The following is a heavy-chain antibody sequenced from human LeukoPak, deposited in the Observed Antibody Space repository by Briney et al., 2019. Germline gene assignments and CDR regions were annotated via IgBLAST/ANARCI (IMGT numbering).Heavy chain of an antibody. J-gene: IGHJ4*02. CDR1: GFTFSGYA. Sequence: GGSLRLSCSASGFTFSGYAMHWVRQAPGQGLEYVSAISSNGGSTYYADSVKGRFTISRDNSKNTLYLQMSSLRAEDTAVYYCVKPYSSSWFAEDYWGQGTLVTVSS. V-gene: IGHV3-64D*06. CDR3: VKPYSSSWFAEDY. CDR2: ISSNGGST. D-gene: IGHD6-13*01.